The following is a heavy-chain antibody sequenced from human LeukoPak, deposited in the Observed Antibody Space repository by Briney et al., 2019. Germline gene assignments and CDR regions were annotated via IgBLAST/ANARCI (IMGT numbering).Heavy chain of an antibody. V-gene: IGHV4-38-2*02. CDR2: IYHSGST. Sequence: SETLSLTCTVSGYSISSGYYWGWIRPPPGKGLEWIGSIYHSGSTYYNPSLKSRVTISVDTSKNQFSLKLSSVTAADTAVYYCARSPLLVGATLGGDYYYYMDVWAKGPRSPSP. D-gene: IGHD1-26*01. CDR1: GYSISSGYY. CDR3: ARSPLLVGATLGGDYYYYMDV. J-gene: IGHJ6*03.